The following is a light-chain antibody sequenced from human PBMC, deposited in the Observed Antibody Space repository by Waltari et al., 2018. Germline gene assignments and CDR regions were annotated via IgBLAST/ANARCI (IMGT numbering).Light chain of an antibody. V-gene: IGKV3-20*01. CDR3: QQDGGSPPLT. J-gene: IGKJ4*01. CDR1: QSSSIIS. Sequence: EIVLTQSPGTLSLSPGERATLSCRASQSSSIISLAWYQQKPGQAPRLLIYGASSRATGIPDRFSGSGSGTDFTLTISRLEPEDFAVYYCQQDGGSPPLTFGGGTKVEIK. CDR2: GAS.